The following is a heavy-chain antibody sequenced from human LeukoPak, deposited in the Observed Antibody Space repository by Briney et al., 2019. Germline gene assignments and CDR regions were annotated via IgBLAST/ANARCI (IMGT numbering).Heavy chain of an antibody. Sequence: ASVKVSCKASGGTFSSYAISWVRQAPGQGLEWMGWISAYNGNTNYAQKLQGRVTMTTDTSTSTAYMELRSLRSDDTAVYYCAREPTGGYSYGSWFDPWGQGTLVTVSS. CDR1: GGTFSSYA. CDR3: AREPTGGYSYGSWFDP. D-gene: IGHD5-18*01. V-gene: IGHV1-18*01. J-gene: IGHJ5*02. CDR2: ISAYNGNT.